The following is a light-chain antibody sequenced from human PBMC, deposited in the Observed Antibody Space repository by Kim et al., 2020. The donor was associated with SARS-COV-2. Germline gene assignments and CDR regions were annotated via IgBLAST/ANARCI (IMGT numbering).Light chain of an antibody. CDR3: SSYAGYNTFVV. CDR2: EST. CDR1: SSDVGAYSL. V-gene: IGLV2-23*01. Sequence: QSITISCRGTSSDVGAYSLVSWYQQHPGKVPQLIIYESTKRPSGVSDRFYASKSSNRVSLTIAGIRAEDEAEYFCSSYAGYNTFVVFGGETKVTVL. J-gene: IGLJ2*01.